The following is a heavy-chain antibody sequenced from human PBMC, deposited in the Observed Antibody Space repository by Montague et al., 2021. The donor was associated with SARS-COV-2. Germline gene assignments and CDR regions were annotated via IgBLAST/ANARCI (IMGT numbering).Heavy chain of an antibody. CDR3: AREYRIELWQTNWYFGL. CDR1: GGSISGYY. CDR2: IHHSGNT. Sequence: SETLSLTCSVSGGSISGYYWSWIRQPPGKGLEWIGYIHHSGNTKYNPSLKGRVSISVDTSKNQFSLRLSSVTAADTAVYYCAREYRIELWQTNWYFGLWGRGTLVTVSS. J-gene: IGHJ2*01. D-gene: IGHD5-18*01. V-gene: IGHV4-59*01.